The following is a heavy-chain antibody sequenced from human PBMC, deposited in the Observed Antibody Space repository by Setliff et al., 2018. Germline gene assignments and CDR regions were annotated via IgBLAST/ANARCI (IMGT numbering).Heavy chain of an antibody. CDR2: VSWNSERI. V-gene: IGHV3-9*01. Sequence: GGSLRLSCAASGFTFDDFAMHWVRQAPGKGLEWVSGVSWNSERIGYADSVKGRFTISRDNAKNSLYLQMNSLRAEETAVYYCARSRGDVWGKGTTVTVSS. J-gene: IGHJ6*04. CDR1: GFTFDDFA. D-gene: IGHD3-10*01. CDR3: ARSRGDV.